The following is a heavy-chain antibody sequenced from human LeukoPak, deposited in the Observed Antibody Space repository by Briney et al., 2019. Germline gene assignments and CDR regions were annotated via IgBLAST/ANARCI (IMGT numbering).Heavy chain of an antibody. CDR1: GGTFSSYA. J-gene: IGHJ4*02. CDR3: AREHGDYAALDY. D-gene: IGHD4-17*01. Sequence: SVKVSCKASGGTFSSYAISWVRQAPGQGLEWMGGIIPIFGTANYAQKFQGRVTITADESTSTAYMELSSLRSEDTAVYYCAREHGDYAALDYWGQGTLVTVSS. CDR2: IIPIFGTA. V-gene: IGHV1-69*13.